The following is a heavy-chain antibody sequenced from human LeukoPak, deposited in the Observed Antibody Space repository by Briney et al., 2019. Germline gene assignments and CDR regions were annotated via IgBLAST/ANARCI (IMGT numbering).Heavy chain of an antibody. CDR1: GFIFSSYA. CDR3: AKNGDRGAYCTGGTCYPYFYYYMDV. J-gene: IGHJ6*03. V-gene: IGHV3-23*01. Sequence: GGSLRLSCAASGFIFSSYAMSWVRQAPGKGLEWVSAISGSGGTTYYANSVKGRFTISRDNSKNTLYLQMNSLRAEDTAVYYCAKNGDRGAYCTGGTCYPYFYYYMDVWGKGTTVTI. D-gene: IGHD2-15*01. CDR2: ISGSGGTT.